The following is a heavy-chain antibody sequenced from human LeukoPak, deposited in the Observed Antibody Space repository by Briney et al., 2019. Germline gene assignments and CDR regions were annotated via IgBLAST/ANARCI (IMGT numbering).Heavy chain of an antibody. D-gene: IGHD1-26*01. J-gene: IGHJ3*02. CDR1: GGSFSGYY. V-gene: IGHV4-34*01. CDR2: INHSGST. CDR3: ARVGRKRTGGAFDI. Sequence: SETLSLTCAVYGGSFSGYYWSWLRQPPGKGLEWIGEINHSGSTNYNPSLKSRVTISVDTSKNQFSLKLSSVTAADTAVYYCARVGRKRTGGAFDIWGQGTMVTVSS.